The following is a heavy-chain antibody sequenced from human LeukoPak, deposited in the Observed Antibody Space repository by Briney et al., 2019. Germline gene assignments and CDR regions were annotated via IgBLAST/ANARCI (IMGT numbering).Heavy chain of an antibody. Sequence: PGGSLRLSCAASGFTFSSYSMNWVRQAPGKGLEWVSYISSSGSTIYYADSVKGRFTISRDNAKNSLYLQMNSLRAEDTAVYYCARETMVRGVISQVDYWGQGTLVTVSS. CDR3: ARETMVRGVISQVDY. D-gene: IGHD3-10*01. CDR2: ISSSGSTI. V-gene: IGHV3-48*04. J-gene: IGHJ4*02. CDR1: GFTFSSYS.